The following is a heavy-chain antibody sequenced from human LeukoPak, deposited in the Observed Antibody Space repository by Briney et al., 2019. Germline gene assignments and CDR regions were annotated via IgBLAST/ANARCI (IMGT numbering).Heavy chain of an antibody. CDR2: MNPSSGNT. CDR3: ARGIAVAGTDY. J-gene: IGHJ4*02. D-gene: IGHD6-19*01. Sequence: ASVKVSCKASGYTFTSYDINWVRQATGQGLEWMGWMNPSSGNTGYAQKFQGRVTVTRNTSISTAYMELSSLRSEDTAVYYCARGIAVAGTDYWGQGTLVTVSS. V-gene: IGHV1-8*01. CDR1: GYTFTSYD.